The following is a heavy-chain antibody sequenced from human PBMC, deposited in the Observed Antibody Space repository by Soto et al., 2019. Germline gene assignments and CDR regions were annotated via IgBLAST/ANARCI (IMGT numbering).Heavy chain of an antibody. CDR3: AKDQDTYCSGGICYFDY. V-gene: IGHV3-23*01. D-gene: IGHD2-15*01. CDR1: GFTFSSYA. CDR2: ITGSGGST. J-gene: IGHJ4*02. Sequence: GGSLRLSCAASGFTFSSYAMNWVRQAPGKGLEWVSTITGSGGSTYYADSVEGRFTISRDNSKNTLYLQMNSLRAEDTAVYYCAKDQDTYCSGGICYFDYWGQGTLVTVSS.